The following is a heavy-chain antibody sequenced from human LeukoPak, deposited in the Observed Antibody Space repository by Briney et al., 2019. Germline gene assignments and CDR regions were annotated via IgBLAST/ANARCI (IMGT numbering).Heavy chain of an antibody. J-gene: IGHJ6*03. D-gene: IGHD3-22*01. CDR3: ARDEDNSGRYYYYMDV. CDR2: IYHSGST. CDR1: VGSVSSGTSY. Sequence: SETLSLTCTVSVGSVSSGTSYWNWIRQPPGKGLEWIGYIYHSGSTNYNPSLKSRATISVDTSKNQFSLKLSYVTAADTAVYYCARDEDNSGRYYYYMDVWGKGTTVTVSS. V-gene: IGHV4-61*01.